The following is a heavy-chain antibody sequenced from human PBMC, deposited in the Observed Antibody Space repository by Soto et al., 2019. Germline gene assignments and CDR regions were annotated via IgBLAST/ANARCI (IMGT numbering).Heavy chain of an antibody. J-gene: IGHJ3*02. CDR2: INPSGGST. D-gene: IGHD4-17*01. CDR3: ARGPPRYGDYLDDAFDI. CDR1: VYTFTSYY. Sequence: APVKVSCKASVYTFTSYYMHRVRQAPGQGLEWMGIINPSGGSTSYAQKFQGRVTMTRDTSTSTVYMELSSLRSEDTAVYYCARGPPRYGDYLDDAFDIWGQGTMVTVSS. V-gene: IGHV1-46*03.